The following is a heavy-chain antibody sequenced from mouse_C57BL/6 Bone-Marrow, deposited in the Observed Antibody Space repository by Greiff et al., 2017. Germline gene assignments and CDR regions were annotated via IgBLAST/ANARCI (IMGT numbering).Heavy chain of an antibody. CDR2: ISDGGSYT. V-gene: IGHV5-4*01. D-gene: IGHD1-1*01. Sequence: VQLKESGGGLVKPGGSLKLSCAASGFTFSSYAMSWVRQTPEKRLEWVATISDGGSYTYYPDNVKGRFTISRDNAKNNLYLQMSHLKSEDTAMYYCARRGYGSSHWYFDVWGTGTTVTVSS. CDR1: GFTFSSYA. J-gene: IGHJ1*03. CDR3: ARRGYGSSHWYFDV.